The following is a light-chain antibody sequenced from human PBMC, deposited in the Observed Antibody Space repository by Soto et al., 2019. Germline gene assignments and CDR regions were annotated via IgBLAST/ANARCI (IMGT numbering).Light chain of an antibody. CDR3: QQYSSLPHT. CDR1: QSVTNNY. Sequence: ESVLTQSPGTLSLSPGERATLSCRATQSVTNNYFAWYQQKPGQSPRLLIYGVSSRGTDIPDRFSGSGSGTDFTLTISRLEPEDFVVYYCQQYSSLPHTFGQGTKLEVK. CDR2: GVS. J-gene: IGKJ2*01. V-gene: IGKV3-20*01.